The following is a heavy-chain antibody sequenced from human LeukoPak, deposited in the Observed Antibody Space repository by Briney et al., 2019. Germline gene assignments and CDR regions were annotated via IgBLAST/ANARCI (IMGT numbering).Heavy chain of an antibody. CDR2: IYTSGST. V-gene: IGHV4-61*02. J-gene: IGHJ4*02. Sequence: SETLSLTCTVSGGSISSGSYYWSWIRQPAGKGLEWIGRIYTSGSTNYNPSLKSRVTISVDTSKNQFSLKLSSVTAADTAVYYCARAVVVIAAPYYFDHWGLGTPVTVSS. CDR1: GGSISSGSYY. D-gene: IGHD2-21*01. CDR3: ARAVVVIAAPYYFDH.